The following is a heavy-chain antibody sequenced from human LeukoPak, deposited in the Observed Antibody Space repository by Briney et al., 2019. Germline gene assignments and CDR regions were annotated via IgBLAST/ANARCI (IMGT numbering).Heavy chain of an antibody. CDR1: GFTFSSYV. J-gene: IGHJ5*02. V-gene: IGHV3-30*18. D-gene: IGHD6-13*01. Sequence: GGSLRLSCAASGFTFSSYVMHWVRQAPGKGLEWVAVISYDGSNKYYADSVKGRFTISRDNSKNTLYLQMNSLRAEDTAVYYCAKHFTGIAAAGTNGWFDPWGQGTLVTVSS. CDR2: ISYDGSNK. CDR3: AKHFTGIAAAGTNGWFDP.